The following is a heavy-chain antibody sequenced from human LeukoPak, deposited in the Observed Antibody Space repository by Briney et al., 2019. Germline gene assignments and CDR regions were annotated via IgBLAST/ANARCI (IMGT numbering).Heavy chain of an antibody. CDR2: IKQDGSEK. J-gene: IGHJ4*02. D-gene: IGHD4-17*01. Sequence: SGGSLRLSCAASGFTFSSYWMSWVRQAPGKGLEWVANIKQDGSEKYYVDSVKGRFTISRDNAKNSLYLQMNSLRAEDTAVYYCARRDYGDYVWHFDYWGQGTLVTVSS. CDR3: ARRDYGDYVWHFDY. V-gene: IGHV3-7*01. CDR1: GFTFSSYW.